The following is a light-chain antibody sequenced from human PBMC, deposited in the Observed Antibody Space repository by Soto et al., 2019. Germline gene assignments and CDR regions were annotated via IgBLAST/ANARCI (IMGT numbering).Light chain of an antibody. V-gene: IGKV1-5*01. J-gene: IGKJ1*01. CDR2: DVS. Sequence: DIQMTQSPSSLSASVGDSLTITCRASQYISTYLNWYQQKPGKAPKLLIHDVSSLESGVPSRFSGSGSGTEFTLTISSLQPDDFATYYCQQYNTFWTFGQGTKVDIK. CDR1: QYISTY. CDR3: QQYNTFWT.